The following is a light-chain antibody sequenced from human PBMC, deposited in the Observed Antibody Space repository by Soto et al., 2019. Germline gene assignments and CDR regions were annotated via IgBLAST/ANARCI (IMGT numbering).Light chain of an antibody. Sequence: EIVMTQSPATLSVSPGERVTLSCRASQSVFTNLAWSQHKPGQAPRLVISGASTRATGIPARFSGSGSGTEFTLTISSLQSEDFAVYYCQQYNNWPYTFGQGTKVEIK. V-gene: IGKV3-15*01. CDR1: QSVFTN. J-gene: IGKJ2*01. CDR2: GAS. CDR3: QQYNNWPYT.